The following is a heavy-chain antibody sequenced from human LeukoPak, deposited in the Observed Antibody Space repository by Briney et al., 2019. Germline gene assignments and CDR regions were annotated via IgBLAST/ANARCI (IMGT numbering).Heavy chain of an antibody. CDR1: GGSIRSYY. CDR2: IYYSGST. D-gene: IGHD3-10*01. V-gene: IGHV4-59*08. CDR3: ARQGAGVPFDY. Sequence: SETLSLTCTVSGGSIRSYYWSWIRQPPGKGLEWIGYIYYSGSTNYNPSLKSRVTISVDTSKNQFSLKLSSVTAADTAVYYCARQGAGVPFDYWGRRTLLTVSS. J-gene: IGHJ4*01.